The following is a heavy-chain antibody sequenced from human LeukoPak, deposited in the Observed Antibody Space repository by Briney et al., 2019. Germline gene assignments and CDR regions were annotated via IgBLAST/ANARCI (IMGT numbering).Heavy chain of an antibody. J-gene: IGHJ4*02. CDR1: GFTFSSYE. V-gene: IGHV3-48*03. CDR3: AKESGTVTPCDY. CDR2: ISSSGSTI. D-gene: IGHD4-17*01. Sequence: GGSLRLSCAASGFTFSSYEMNWVRQAPGKGLEWVSYISSSGSTIYYADSVKGRFTISRDNSKNTLYLQMNSLRAEDTAVYYCAKESGTVTPCDYWGQGTLVTVSS.